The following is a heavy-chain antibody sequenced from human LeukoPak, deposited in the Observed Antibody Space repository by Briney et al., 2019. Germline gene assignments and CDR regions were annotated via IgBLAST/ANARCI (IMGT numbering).Heavy chain of an antibody. CDR1: GFTFSSYS. V-gene: IGHV3-21*04. D-gene: IGHD3-22*01. CDR3: ASGFLNYDSSGVDY. Sequence: PGGSLRLSCAASGFTFSSYSMNWVRQAPGKGLEWVSSISSSSSYIYYADSVKGRFTISRDNAKNSLYLQMNSLRAEDTAVYYCASGFLNYDSSGVDYWGQGTLVTVSS. J-gene: IGHJ4*02. CDR2: ISSSSSYI.